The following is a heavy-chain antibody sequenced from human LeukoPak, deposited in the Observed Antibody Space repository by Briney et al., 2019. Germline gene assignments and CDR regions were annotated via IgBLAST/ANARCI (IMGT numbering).Heavy chain of an antibody. D-gene: IGHD2-21*01. CDR3: AKSPYRFDALDI. Sequence: GGSLRLSCAASEFTFSNYAMTWVRQAPGKGLEWVSVISGSGVSTYYADSVKGRFTISRDNSKNTLYLQMNSLRVEDTAVYYCAKSPYRFDALDIWGQGTMVTVSS. CDR2: ISGSGVST. CDR1: EFTFSNYA. V-gene: IGHV3-23*01. J-gene: IGHJ3*02.